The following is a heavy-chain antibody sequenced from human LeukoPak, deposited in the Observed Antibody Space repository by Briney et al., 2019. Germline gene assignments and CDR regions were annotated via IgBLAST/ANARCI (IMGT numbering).Heavy chain of an antibody. CDR2: ISGSGGSA. V-gene: IGHV3-23*01. D-gene: IGHD6-19*01. CDR1: GFTFSSYA. CDR3: AQVLGQWLLHGALDY. Sequence: PGRSLRLSCAASGFTFSSYAMNWVRQAPGKGLEWVSIISGSGGSAYYADSMKGRFTISRDNSKNTLYLQMNSLRAEDTAVYYCAQVLGQWLLHGALDYWGQGTLVTVSS. J-gene: IGHJ4*02.